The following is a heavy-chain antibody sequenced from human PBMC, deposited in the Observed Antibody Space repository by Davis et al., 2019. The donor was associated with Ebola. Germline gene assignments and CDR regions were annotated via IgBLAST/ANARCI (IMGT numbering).Heavy chain of an antibody. CDR1: GFTFRSYD. CDR3: ARAGFGSTWFDC. J-gene: IGHJ5*01. CDR2: IGAAGAT. Sequence: PGGSLRLSCAASGFTFRSYDMHWVRQATGKGLEWVSAIGAAGATYYPVSVKGRFTISRENAKNSLYLQMNSLRAEDTAVYYCARAGFGSTWFDCWGQGILVTVSS. V-gene: IGHV3-13*01. D-gene: IGHD6-13*01.